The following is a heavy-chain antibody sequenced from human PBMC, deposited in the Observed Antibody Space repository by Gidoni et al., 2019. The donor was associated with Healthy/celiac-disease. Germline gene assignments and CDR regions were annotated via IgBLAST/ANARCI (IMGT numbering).Heavy chain of an antibody. Sequence: EVPLLESGGGLVQPGGSLRLSCAASGFTLSSYAMSWVRQAPGKGLEWVSAISGSGGSTYYADSVKGRFTISRDNSKNTLYLQMNSLRAEDTAVYYCAKDSPYIVVVTGGPFDYWGQGTLVTVSS. CDR1: GFTLSSYA. V-gene: IGHV3-23*01. CDR2: ISGSGGST. J-gene: IGHJ4*02. D-gene: IGHD2-21*02. CDR3: AKDSPYIVVVTGGPFDY.